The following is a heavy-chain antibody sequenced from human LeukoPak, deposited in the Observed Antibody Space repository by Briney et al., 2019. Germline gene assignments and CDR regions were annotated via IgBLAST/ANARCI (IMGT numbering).Heavy chain of an antibody. D-gene: IGHD6-13*01. CDR2: LNPNSGGT. CDR3: ARGAAARPFDY. Sequence: GASVKVSCKASGYTFTGYYMHWVRQAPGQQLEWMGRLNPNSGGTNYAQKFQGRVTMTRETSISTAYMELSRLRSDDTAVYYCARGAAARPFDYWGQGTLVTVSS. V-gene: IGHV1-2*06. CDR1: GYTFTGYY. J-gene: IGHJ4*02.